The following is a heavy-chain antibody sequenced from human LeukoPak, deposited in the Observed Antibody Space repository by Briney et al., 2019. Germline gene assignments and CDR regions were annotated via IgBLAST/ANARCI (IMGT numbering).Heavy chain of an antibody. CDR2: IIPIFGTA. D-gene: IGHD1-7*01. J-gene: IGHJ5*02. Sequence: GIIPIFGTANYAQKFQGRVTITADESTSTAYMELSSLRSEDTAVYYCARSNWNYGRFDPWGQGTLVTVSS. CDR3: ARSNWNYGRFDP. V-gene: IGHV1-69*01.